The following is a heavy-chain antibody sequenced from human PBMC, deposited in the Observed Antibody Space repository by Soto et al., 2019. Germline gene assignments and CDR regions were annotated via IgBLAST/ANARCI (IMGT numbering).Heavy chain of an antibody. CDR3: ARHLVVPAAMPNHHYYMDV. V-gene: IGHV5-51*01. CDR2: IYPGDSDT. Sequence: PGESLKISCKGSGYSFTSYWIGWVRQMPGKGLEWMGIIYPGDSDTRYSPSFQGQVTISADKSISTAYLQWSSLKASDTAMYYCARHLVVPAAMPNHHYYMDVWGKGTTVPVAS. J-gene: IGHJ6*03. D-gene: IGHD2-2*01. CDR1: GYSFTSYW.